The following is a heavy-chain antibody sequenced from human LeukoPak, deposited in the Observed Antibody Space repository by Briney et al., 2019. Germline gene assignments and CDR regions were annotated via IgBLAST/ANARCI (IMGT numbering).Heavy chain of an antibody. Sequence: QPGGSLRLSCAVFGFSFSSYAMHWVRQAPGKGLEWVAVIRHDETNEYYADSVQGRFTISRDTSKNTLYLQMNSLRAEDTAVYYCAKEYTPSSPLGELDSWGQGTLVTVSS. V-gene: IGHV3-30*02. CDR1: GFSFSSYA. D-gene: IGHD6-6*01. CDR2: IRHDETNE. CDR3: AKEYTPSSPLGELDS. J-gene: IGHJ4*02.